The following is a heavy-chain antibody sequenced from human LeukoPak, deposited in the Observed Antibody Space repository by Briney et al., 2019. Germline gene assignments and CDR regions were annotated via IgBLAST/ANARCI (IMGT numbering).Heavy chain of an antibody. V-gene: IGHV4-59*01. CDR3: ARTNLRCYDTSPYNI. J-gene: IGHJ4*02. D-gene: IGHD3-22*01. CDR2: ISYAGST. CDR1: GGSLSNYY. Sequence: SETLSLTCNVSGGSLSNYYWNWIRQTPERGLEWIGYISYAGSTAYSPSLRSRVTISLDTSKNQFSLRLNSLTAAHSAVYYCARTNLRCYDTSPYNIWGQGTPWTASPQ.